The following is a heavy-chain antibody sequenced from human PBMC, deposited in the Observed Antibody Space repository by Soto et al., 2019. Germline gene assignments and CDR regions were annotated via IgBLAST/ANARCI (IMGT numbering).Heavy chain of an antibody. CDR2: LHYSGSA. D-gene: IGHD3-16*01. J-gene: IGHJ4*02. V-gene: IGHV4-59*01. Sequence: SETLSLTCTVSGPSMSDYYGSWIRQSPGKGLEHIGYLHYSGSANYNPSLKSRVTISMDTSKNQFSLNLNSVTAADTAIYYCARSGHTFAGVVWGQGIPVTVSS. CDR3: ARSGHTFAGVV. CDR1: GPSMSDYY.